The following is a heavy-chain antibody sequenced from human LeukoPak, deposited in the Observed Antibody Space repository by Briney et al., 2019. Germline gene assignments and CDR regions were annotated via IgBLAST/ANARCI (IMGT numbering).Heavy chain of an antibody. CDR3: AKYVAIAAAAMGFDY. V-gene: IGHV3-23*01. D-gene: IGHD6-13*01. CDR1: GSTFSSYA. J-gene: IGHJ4*02. CDR2: ISGSGGST. Sequence: GGSLRLSCTASGSTFSSYAMSWVRQAPGKGLEWVSAISGSGGSTYYADSVKGRFTISRDNSKNTLYLQMNSLRAEDTAVYYCAKYVAIAAAAMGFDYWGQGTLVTVSS.